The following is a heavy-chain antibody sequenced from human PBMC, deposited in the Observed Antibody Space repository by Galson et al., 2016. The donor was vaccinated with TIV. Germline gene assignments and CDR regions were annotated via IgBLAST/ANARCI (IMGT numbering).Heavy chain of an antibody. CDR1: GYSISGGYY. CDR3: ARDFTSSTCHIYYYGMDV. V-gene: IGHV4-38-2*02. D-gene: IGHD2-2*02. J-gene: IGHJ6*02. CDR2: IYHTGST. Sequence: ETLSLTCTVSGYSISGGYYWGWIRQPPGKGLEWIGNIYHTGSTYSNPSLRSRLTMSVDTSKNQFSLILNSVTAADTAVYYCARDFTSSTCHIYYYGMDVWGQGTTVTVSS.